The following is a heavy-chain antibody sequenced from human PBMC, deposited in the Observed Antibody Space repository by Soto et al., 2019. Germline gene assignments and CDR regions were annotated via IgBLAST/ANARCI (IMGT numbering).Heavy chain of an antibody. CDR1: GGSISSGDYY. CDR3: AREDCRSTSCSYSTGSYYFDY. Sequence: QVQLQESGPGLVKPSQTLSLTCTVSGGSISSGDYYWSWIRQPPGKGLEWIGYIYYSGNTYYNPSLKGRITMSVDTSENQFSLTLSSVTAADTAVYYCAREDCRSTSCSYSTGSYYFDYWGQGTLVTLSS. CDR2: IYYSGNT. J-gene: IGHJ4*02. V-gene: IGHV4-30-4*01. D-gene: IGHD2-2*01.